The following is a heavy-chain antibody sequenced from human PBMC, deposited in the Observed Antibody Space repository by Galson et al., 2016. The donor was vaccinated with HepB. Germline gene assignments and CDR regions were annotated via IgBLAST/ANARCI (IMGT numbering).Heavy chain of an antibody. J-gene: IGHJ6*03. CDR3: AKVPGGTYYFYYMDV. V-gene: IGHV3-23*01. Sequence: SLRLSCAASGFTFATYAMSWVRQAPGKGLEWVSVIGGSGGGTFYADSVKGRFTISRDNSKNTLYLQMNSLRGEDTAVYYCAKVPGGTYYFYYMDVWGKGTTVTVSS. CDR1: GFTFATYA. CDR2: IGGSGGGT. D-gene: IGHD6-13*01.